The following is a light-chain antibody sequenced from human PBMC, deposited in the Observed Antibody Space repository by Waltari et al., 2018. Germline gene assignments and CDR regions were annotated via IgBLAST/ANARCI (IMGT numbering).Light chain of an antibody. CDR3: GTWDSSLSGAV. V-gene: IGLV1-51*02. CDR2: ENT. J-gene: IGLJ7*01. CDR1: SSNLGHNY. Sequence: QSVLTQPPSVSAAPGQRVTISCSGGSSNLGHNYVSWYRQFPGTAPKPLIYENTERPAGIPGRFSGSKSGTSATLDITGLQAGDEADYYCGTWDSSLSGAVFGGGTHLTVL.